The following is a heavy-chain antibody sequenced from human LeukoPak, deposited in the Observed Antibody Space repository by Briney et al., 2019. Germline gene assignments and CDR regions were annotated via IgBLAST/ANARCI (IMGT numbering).Heavy chain of an antibody. CDR1: GGSISSYY. Sequence: SETLSLTCTVSGGSISSYYWSWIRQPPGKGLGWIGYTYYSGSTNYNPSLKSRVTISVDTSKNQFSLKLSSVTAADTAVYYCARFGYSSSWYQVTYFDYWGQGTLVTVSS. CDR2: TYYSGST. D-gene: IGHD6-13*01. V-gene: IGHV4-59*01. CDR3: ARFGYSSSWYQVTYFDY. J-gene: IGHJ4*02.